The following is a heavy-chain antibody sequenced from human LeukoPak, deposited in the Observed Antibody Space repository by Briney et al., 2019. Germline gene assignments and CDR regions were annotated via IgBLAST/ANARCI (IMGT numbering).Heavy chain of an antibody. Sequence: SETLSLTCSVSGGSISSLYWSWIRQPPGKGLEWIGYIYYTGSTNYNPSLKSRVTMFVDMSKNQFSLRLSSVTAADTAVYYCARHRAYSSSSPFDYWGQGTLVTVSS. CDR3: ARHRAYSSSSPFDY. J-gene: IGHJ4*02. CDR2: IYYTGST. V-gene: IGHV4-59*08. CDR1: GGSISSLY. D-gene: IGHD6-6*01.